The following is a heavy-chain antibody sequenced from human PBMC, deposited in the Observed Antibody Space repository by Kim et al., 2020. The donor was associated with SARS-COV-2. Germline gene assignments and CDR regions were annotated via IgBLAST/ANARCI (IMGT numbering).Heavy chain of an antibody. V-gene: IGHV5-51*01. CDR2: VYPGDSDT. Sequence: GESLKISCKGSGYSFTTYWIGWVRQMPGKGLEWMGIVYPGDSDTRYSPSFQGKVTMSADKSISTAYLQWSSLTASDTAIYYCARHRTSVRAFDIWGQGTM. CDR3: ARHRTSVRAFDI. CDR1: GYSFTTYW. J-gene: IGHJ3*02. D-gene: IGHD3-3*01.